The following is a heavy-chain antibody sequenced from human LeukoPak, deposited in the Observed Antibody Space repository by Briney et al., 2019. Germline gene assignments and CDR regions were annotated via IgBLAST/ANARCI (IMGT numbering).Heavy chain of an antibody. Sequence: GGSLRLSCAASGFTFSSYSMDWVRQAPGKGLEWVSSISSSSSYIYYADSVKGRFTISRGNAKNSLYLQMNSLRAEDTAVYYCARDRGAVAGPYFDYWGQGTLVTVSS. V-gene: IGHV3-21*01. J-gene: IGHJ4*02. D-gene: IGHD6-19*01. CDR1: GFTFSSYS. CDR2: ISSSSSYI. CDR3: ARDRGAVAGPYFDY.